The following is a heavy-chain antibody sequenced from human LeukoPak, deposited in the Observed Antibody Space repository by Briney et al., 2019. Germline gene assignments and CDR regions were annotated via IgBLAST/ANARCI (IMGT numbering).Heavy chain of an antibody. CDR3: ARIGGGSYFSFDY. J-gene: IGHJ4*02. Sequence: GGSLRLSCAASGFTFSSYSMNWVRQAPGKGLEWVSSICSSSSYIYYADSVKGRFTISRDNAKNSLYLQMNSLRAEDTAVYYCARIGGGSYFSFDYWGQGTLVTVSS. CDR2: ICSSSSYI. V-gene: IGHV3-21*01. D-gene: IGHD1-26*01. CDR1: GFTFSSYS.